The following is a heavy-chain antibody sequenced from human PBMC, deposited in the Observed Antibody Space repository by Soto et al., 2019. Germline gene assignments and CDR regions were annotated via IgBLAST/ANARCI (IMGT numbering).Heavy chain of an antibody. V-gene: IGHV3-66*01. J-gene: IGHJ4*02. Sequence: PGGSLILSCAASGFTVSSNYMSWVRQAPGKGLEWVSVIYSGGSTYYADSVKGRFTISRDNSKNTLYLQMNSLRAEDTAVYYCARVTKYADHPYFDYWGQGTLVTVSS. CDR2: IYSGGST. CDR3: ARVTKYADHPYFDY. CDR1: GFTVSSNY.